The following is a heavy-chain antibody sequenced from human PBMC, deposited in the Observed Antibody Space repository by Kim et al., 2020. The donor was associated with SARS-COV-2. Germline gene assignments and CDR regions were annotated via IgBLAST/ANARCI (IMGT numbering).Heavy chain of an antibody. CDR2: ISYDGSKT. CDR1: GFTFSTYA. D-gene: IGHD3-9*01. Sequence: GGSLRLSCATFGFTFSTYAMHWVRQAPGKGLEYVALISYDGSKTYYGDSVKGRFTISRDNSKNTLSLQMNSLRAEDTAVYYCAKDQAHYDTLTGLDYWGQGTLVAVSS. J-gene: IGHJ4*02. CDR3: AKDQAHYDTLTGLDY. V-gene: IGHV3-30*18.